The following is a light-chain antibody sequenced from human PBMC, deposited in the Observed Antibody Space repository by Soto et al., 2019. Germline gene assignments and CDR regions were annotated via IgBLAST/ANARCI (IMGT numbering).Light chain of an antibody. J-gene: IGKJ4*01. CDR1: QSISSW. Sequence: DIQMTQSPSTLSAFVGDRVIISCRASQSISSWLAWYQQKPGKAPKLLIYDASTLESGVPSSFSGSGSGTEFTLTISSLQPDDSAIYYCQPYKSYSLSFGGGTKVEIK. CDR2: DAS. V-gene: IGKV1-5*01. CDR3: QPYKSYSLS.